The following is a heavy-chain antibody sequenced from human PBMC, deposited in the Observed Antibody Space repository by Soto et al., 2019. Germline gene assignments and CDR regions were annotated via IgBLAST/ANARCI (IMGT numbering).Heavy chain of an antibody. Sequence: GSLRLSCAASGFTLSDHFMDWVRQAPGKGLEWVGRTRNKANSYTTEYAASVKGRFTISRDDSKNSVYLQMNSLKTEDTAVYYCARGSTNYGYYYGLDVWGQGTTVTVSS. J-gene: IGHJ6*02. CDR2: TRNKANSYTT. CDR1: GFTLSDHF. D-gene: IGHD4-17*01. CDR3: ARGSTNYGYYYGLDV. V-gene: IGHV3-72*01.